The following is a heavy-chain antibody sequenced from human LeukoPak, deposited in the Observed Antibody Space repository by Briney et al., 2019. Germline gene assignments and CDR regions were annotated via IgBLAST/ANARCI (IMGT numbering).Heavy chain of an antibody. V-gene: IGHV3-23*01. J-gene: IGHJ6*02. CDR2: ISDSGGNT. D-gene: IGHD4-17*01. Sequence: GGSLRLSCAASGFTFSSYAMSWVRQAPGKGLEWVSVISDSGGNTYYVDSVKGRFTISRDNSKKTLCLQMNSLRADDTAVYYCARIAYGDYASGMDVWGQGTTVTVS. CDR3: ARIAYGDYASGMDV. CDR1: GFTFSSYA.